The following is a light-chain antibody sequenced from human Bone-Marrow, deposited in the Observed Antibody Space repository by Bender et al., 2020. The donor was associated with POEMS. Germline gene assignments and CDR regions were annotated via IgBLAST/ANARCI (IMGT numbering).Light chain of an antibody. CDR3: AAWEDSLNGWV. V-gene: IGLV1-51*01. CDR2: DNN. CDR1: NSNVGNNY. J-gene: IGLJ3*02. Sequence: QSVLTQPPSVSAAPGQKVTISCSGSNSNVGNNYVSWYQQFPGTAPKLLIYDNNKRPSEIPDRFSGSKSGTSATLDITGLQTGDEADYYCAAWEDSLNGWVFGGGTKLTVL.